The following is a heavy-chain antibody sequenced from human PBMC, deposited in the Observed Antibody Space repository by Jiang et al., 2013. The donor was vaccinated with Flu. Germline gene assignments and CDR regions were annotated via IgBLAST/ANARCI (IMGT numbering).Heavy chain of an antibody. D-gene: IGHD2-15*01. J-gene: IGHJ3*02. CDR3: ARRGYCSGGSCYPFDAFDI. V-gene: IGHV5-10-1*01. Sequence: IDPSDSYTNYSPSFQGHVTISADKSISTAYLQWSSLKASDTAMYYCARRGYCSGGSCYPFDAFDIWGQGTMVTVSS. CDR2: IDPSDSYT.